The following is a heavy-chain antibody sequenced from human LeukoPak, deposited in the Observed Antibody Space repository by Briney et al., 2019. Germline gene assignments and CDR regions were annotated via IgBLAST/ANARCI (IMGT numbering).Heavy chain of an antibody. CDR1: GYTLTELS. CDR3: ATDPTYYDSSGPLFGY. V-gene: IGHV1-24*01. CDR2: FDPEDGET. D-gene: IGHD3-22*01. Sequence: ASVKVSCKVSGYTLTELSMHWVRQAPGKGLEWMGGFDPEDGETIYAQKFQGRVTMTEDTSTDTAYMELSSLRSEDTAVYYCATDPTYYDSSGPLFGYWGQGTLVTVSS. J-gene: IGHJ4*02.